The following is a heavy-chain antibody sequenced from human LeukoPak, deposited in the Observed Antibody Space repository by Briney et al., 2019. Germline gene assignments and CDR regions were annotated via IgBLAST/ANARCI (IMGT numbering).Heavy chain of an antibody. J-gene: IGHJ6*03. V-gene: IGHV3-48*03. CDR3: ARDYPSPEVGPHYYMDV. CDR1: GFTFSSYE. D-gene: IGHD3/OR15-3a*01. CDR2: IGSSDSTT. Sequence: GGSLRLSCVASGFTFSSYEMNWVRQAPGKGLEWLSYIGSSDSTTHYADSVKGRFTISRDNAKNSLYLQMNSLRAEDTAVYYCARDYPSPEVGPHYYMDVWGKGTTVTISS.